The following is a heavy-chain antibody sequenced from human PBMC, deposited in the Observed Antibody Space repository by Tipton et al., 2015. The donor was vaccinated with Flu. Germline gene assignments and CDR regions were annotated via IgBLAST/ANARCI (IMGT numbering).Heavy chain of an antibody. CDR1: GFTFDGYA. V-gene: IGHV3-9*01. D-gene: IGHD5-12*01. J-gene: IGHJ4*02. CDR2: ISWNSGSI. CDR3: AKDRASGYDSEVGAFDI. Sequence: SLRLSCAASGFTFDGYAMHWVRQAPGKGLEWVSGISWNSGSIGYADSVKGRFTISRDNAKNSLYLQMNSLRAEDTALYYCAKDRASGYDSEVGAFDIWGQGTLVTVSS.